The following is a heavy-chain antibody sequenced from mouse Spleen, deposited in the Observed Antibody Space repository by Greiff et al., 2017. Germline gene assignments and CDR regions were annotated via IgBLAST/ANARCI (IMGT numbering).Heavy chain of an antibody. V-gene: IGHV1-55*01. CDR2: IYPGSGST. Sequence: QVQLKESGAELVKPGASVKMSCKASGYTFTSYWITWVKQRPGQGLEWIGDIYPGSGSTNYNEKFKSKATLTVDTSSSTAYMQLSSLTSEDSAVYYCARKGMITAYWYFDVWGAGTTVTVSS. J-gene: IGHJ1*01. CDR1: GYTFTSYW. CDR3: ARKGMITAYWYFDV. D-gene: IGHD2-4*01.